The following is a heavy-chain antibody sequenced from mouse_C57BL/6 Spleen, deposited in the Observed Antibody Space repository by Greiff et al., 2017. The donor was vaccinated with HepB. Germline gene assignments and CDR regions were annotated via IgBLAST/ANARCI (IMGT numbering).Heavy chain of an antibody. CDR1: GFTFSDYG. D-gene: IGHD1-1*01. V-gene: IGHV5-17*01. Sequence: EVQVVESGGGLVKPGGSLKLSCAASGFTFSDYGMHWVRQAPEKGLEWVAYISSGSSTIYYADTVKGRFTISRDNAKNTLFLQMTSLRSEDTAMYYCARQPYYYGSSPLDYWGQGTTLTVSS. CDR3: ARQPYYYGSSPLDY. J-gene: IGHJ2*01. CDR2: ISSGSSTI.